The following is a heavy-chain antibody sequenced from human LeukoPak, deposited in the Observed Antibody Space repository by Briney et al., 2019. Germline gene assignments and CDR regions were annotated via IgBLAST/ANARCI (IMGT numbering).Heavy chain of an antibody. CDR2: IKQDGSEK. Sequence: GGSLRLSCAASGFTFSNYWMSWVRQAPGKGLEWVANIKQDGSEKYYVDSVEGRFTISRDNAQNSLYLQMNSLRAEDTAVYYCARPLGRVKENGFDIWGQGTMVTVSS. CDR3: ARPLGRVKENGFDI. D-gene: IGHD2-21*01. CDR1: GFTFSNYW. J-gene: IGHJ3*02. V-gene: IGHV3-7*03.